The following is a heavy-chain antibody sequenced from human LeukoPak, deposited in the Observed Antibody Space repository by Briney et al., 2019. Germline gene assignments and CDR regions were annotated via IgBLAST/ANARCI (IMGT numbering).Heavy chain of an antibody. CDR3: AREGSGLYCSSTSCYTDLDY. Sequence: GGSLRLSCAASGFTFSSYGMHWVRQAPGKGLEWVAVVSYDGSNKYYADSVKGRFTISRDNSKNTLYLQMNSLRSDDTAVYYCAREGSGLYCSSTSCYTDLDYWGQGTLVTVSS. J-gene: IGHJ4*02. CDR1: GFTFSSYG. D-gene: IGHD2-2*02. CDR2: VSYDGSNK. V-gene: IGHV3-30*03.